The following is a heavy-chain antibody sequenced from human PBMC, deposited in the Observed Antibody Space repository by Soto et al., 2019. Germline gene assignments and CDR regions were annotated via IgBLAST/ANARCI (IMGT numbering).Heavy chain of an antibody. J-gene: IGHJ5*02. V-gene: IGHV4-34*01. CDR2: INHGGSS. D-gene: IGHD2-2*01. CDR3: ARGHRAGYCSSTSCHNWFDP. Sequence: PSETLSLTCAVYGGSVIGNYWSWIRQPPGKGLEWIGEINHGGSSNYNLSLKSRGTISVDTSKNQLSLKLSSVTAADTAVYYCARGHRAGYCSSTSCHNWFDPWGQGTLVTVSS. CDR1: GGSVIGNY.